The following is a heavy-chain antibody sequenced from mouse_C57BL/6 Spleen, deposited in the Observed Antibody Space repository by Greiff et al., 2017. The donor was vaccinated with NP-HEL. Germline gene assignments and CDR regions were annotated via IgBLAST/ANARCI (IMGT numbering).Heavy chain of an antibody. CDR3: ASCTTVVATYWYFDV. V-gene: IGHV1-26*01. D-gene: IGHD1-1*01. J-gene: IGHJ1*03. CDR1: GYTFTDYY. CDR2: INPNNGGT. Sequence: VQLQQSGPELVKPGASVKISCKASGYTFTDYYMNWVKQSHGKSLEWIGDINPNNGGTSYNQKFKGKATLTVDKSSSTAYMELRSLTSEDSAVYYCASCTTVVATYWYFDVWGTGTTVTVSS.